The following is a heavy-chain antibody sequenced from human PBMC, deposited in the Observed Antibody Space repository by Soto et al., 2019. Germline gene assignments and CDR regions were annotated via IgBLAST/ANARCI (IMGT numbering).Heavy chain of an antibody. CDR1: GFTFSGFTFSSYA. CDR3: AKGGEDIVVVVATLYYGMDV. Sequence: GGSLRLSCAASGFTFSGFTFSSYAMTWVRQAPGKGLEWVSTISGTGVSTYYADSVKGRFTISRDNSRDTLYLRMNSLGAEDTAVYYCAKGGEDIVVVVATLYYGMDVWGQGATVTVSS. CDR2: ISGTGVST. J-gene: IGHJ6*02. D-gene: IGHD2-15*01. V-gene: IGHV3-23*01.